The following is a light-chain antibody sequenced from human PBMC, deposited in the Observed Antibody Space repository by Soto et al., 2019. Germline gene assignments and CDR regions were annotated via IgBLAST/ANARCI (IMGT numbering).Light chain of an antibody. CDR1: QSISSN. CDR2: RTS. V-gene: IGKV3-15*01. CDR3: QQYQNLWT. Sequence: ETVLTQCPGTVSXSXXXXXTXSXRASQSISSNLAWYQQKPGQAPRLLMFRTSSRATGVPARFSGSGSGTGFTLTIGSLQSEDSAVYYCQQYQNLWTFGQGTKVDIK. J-gene: IGKJ1*01.